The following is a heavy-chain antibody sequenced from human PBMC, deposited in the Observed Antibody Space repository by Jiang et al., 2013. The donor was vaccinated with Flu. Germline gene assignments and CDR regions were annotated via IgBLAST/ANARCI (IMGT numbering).Heavy chain of an antibody. D-gene: IGHD3-10*01. J-gene: IGHJ4*01. V-gene: IGHV3-9*01. Sequence: VQLVESGGDLVQPGGSLRLVCAASGFTFDDYAMHWVRQAPGKGLEWVSSVSWNGGDTDYADSVKGRFTISRDNAKNSLFLQMNSLRAEDTALYYCAKVEWFGDSYYFDY. CDR3: AKVEWFGDSYYFDY. CDR2: VSWNGGDT. CDR1: GFTFDDYA.